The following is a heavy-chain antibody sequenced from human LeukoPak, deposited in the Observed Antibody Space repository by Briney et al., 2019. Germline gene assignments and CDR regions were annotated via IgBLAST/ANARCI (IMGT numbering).Heavy chain of an antibody. CDR2: IYYSGST. J-gene: IGHJ4*02. Sequence: SETLSLTCTVSGGSISSSSYYWGWIRQPPGKGLEWIGSIYYSGSTYYNPSLKSRVTISVDTSKNQFSLKLSSVTAADTAVYYCARHSYSSTVDYWGQGTLVTVSS. D-gene: IGHD6-13*01. CDR3: ARHSYSSTVDY. CDR1: GGSISSSSYY. V-gene: IGHV4-39*01.